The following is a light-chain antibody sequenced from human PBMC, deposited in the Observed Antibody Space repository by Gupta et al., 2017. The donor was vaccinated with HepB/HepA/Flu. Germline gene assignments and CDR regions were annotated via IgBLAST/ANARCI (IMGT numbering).Light chain of an antibody. Sequence: QAGLTQPPSVSRDLRQTATLTCTGNNNNIGDQGAAWLQQHQGHPPKLLSYRDNNRPSGISERFSTSRSGNIASLTITGLQPEDEADYYCSAWDIINAWVFGGGTKLTVL. CDR3: SAWDIINAWV. J-gene: IGLJ3*02. CDR2: RDN. V-gene: IGLV10-54*04. CDR1: NNNIGDQG.